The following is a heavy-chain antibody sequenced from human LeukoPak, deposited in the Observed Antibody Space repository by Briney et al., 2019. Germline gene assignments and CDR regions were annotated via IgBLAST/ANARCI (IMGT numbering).Heavy chain of an antibody. V-gene: IGHV4-34*01. CDR1: GGSFSGYY. CDR3: ARVRGYSYGPNDY. D-gene: IGHD5-18*01. J-gene: IGHJ4*02. Sequence: SGTLSLTCAVYGGSFSGYYWSWIRQPPGKGLEWIGEINHSGSTNYNPSLKSRVTISVDTSKNQFSLKLSSVTAADTAVYYCARVRGYSYGPNDYWGQGTLVTVSS. CDR2: INHSGST.